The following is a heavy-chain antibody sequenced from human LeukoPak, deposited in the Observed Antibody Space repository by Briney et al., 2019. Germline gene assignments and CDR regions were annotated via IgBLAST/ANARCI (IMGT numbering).Heavy chain of an antibody. CDR3: ARWAAYDILTGSNDY. CDR2: IYYSGST. V-gene: IGHV4-39*01. J-gene: IGHJ4*02. D-gene: IGHD3-9*01. CDR1: GGSISSSSDY. Sequence: PSETLSLTCTVSGGSISSSSDYWGWIRQPPGKGLEWIGSIYYSGSTYYNPSLKSRVTISVDTSKNQFSLKLSSVTAADTAVYYCARWAAYDILTGSNDYWGQRTLVTVSS.